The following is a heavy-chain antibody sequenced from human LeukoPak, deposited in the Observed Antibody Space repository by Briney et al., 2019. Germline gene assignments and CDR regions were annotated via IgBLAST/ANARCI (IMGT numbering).Heavy chain of an antibody. D-gene: IGHD3-16*01. V-gene: IGHV3-23*01. J-gene: IGHJ5*02. CDR2: ISGSGSST. CDR3: AKGSTQITPSWFDP. CDR1: GFTFSSHA. Sequence: GGSLRLSCAASGFTFSSHAMSWVRQAPGKGLEWVSIISGSGSSTYYADPVKGRFTISRDNSKNTLYLQMNSLRAEDTAVYYCAKGSTQITPSWFDPWGQGTLVTVSP.